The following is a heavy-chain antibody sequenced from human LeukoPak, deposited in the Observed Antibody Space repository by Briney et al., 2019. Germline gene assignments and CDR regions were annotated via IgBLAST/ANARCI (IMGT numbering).Heavy chain of an antibody. CDR2: IYYTGST. Sequence: SETLSLTCTVSGGSISNYYWSWIRQPPRKGLEWIGYIYYTGSTNYNPSLKSRVTISAGTSKNQFSLKLSSVTAADTAVYYCATGPYDYVWGSYRYDYFDYWGQGTLVTVSS. D-gene: IGHD3-16*02. CDR1: GGSISNYY. J-gene: IGHJ4*02. CDR3: ATGPYDYVWGSYRYDYFDY. V-gene: IGHV4-59*01.